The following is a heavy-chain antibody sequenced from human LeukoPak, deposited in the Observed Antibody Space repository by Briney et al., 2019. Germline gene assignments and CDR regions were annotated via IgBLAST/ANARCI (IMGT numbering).Heavy chain of an antibody. J-gene: IGHJ5*02. CDR2: IYYSGST. Sequence: SETLSLTCTVSGGSISSYYWSWIRQPPGKGLEWIGYIYYSGSTNYNPSLKSRVTISVDTSKNQFSLKLSSVTAADTAVYYCARDLGLPAANWFDPWGQGTLVTVSS. CDR1: GGSISSYY. D-gene: IGHD2-2*01. CDR3: ARDLGLPAANWFDP. V-gene: IGHV4-59*01.